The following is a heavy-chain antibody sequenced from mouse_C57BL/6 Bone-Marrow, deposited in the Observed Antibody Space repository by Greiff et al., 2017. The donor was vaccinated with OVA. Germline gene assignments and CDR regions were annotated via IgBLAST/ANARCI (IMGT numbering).Heavy chain of an antibody. J-gene: IGHJ3*01. Sequence: EVNVVESGGGLVKPGGSLKLSCAASGFTFSDYGMHWVRQAPEKGLEWVAYISSGSSTIYYADTVKGRFTISRDNAKNTLFLQMTSLRSEDTAMYYCARPGMVTTEFAYWGQGTLVTVSA. V-gene: IGHV5-17*01. CDR3: ARPGMVTTEFAY. CDR1: GFTFSDYG. CDR2: ISSGSSTI. D-gene: IGHD2-2*01.